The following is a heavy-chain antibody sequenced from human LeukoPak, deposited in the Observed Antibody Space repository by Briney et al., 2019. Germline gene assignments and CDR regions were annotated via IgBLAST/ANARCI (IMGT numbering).Heavy chain of an antibody. CDR2: IKQDGSEK. Sequence: PGGSLRLSCAASGFTFSSYAMSWVCQAPGKGLEWVANIKQDGSEKYYVDSVKGRFTISRDNAKNSLYLQMNSLRAEDTAVYYCARWKGKGDYWGQGTLVTVSS. CDR3: ARWKGKGDY. D-gene: IGHD1-1*01. V-gene: IGHV3-7*01. CDR1: GFTFSSYA. J-gene: IGHJ4*02.